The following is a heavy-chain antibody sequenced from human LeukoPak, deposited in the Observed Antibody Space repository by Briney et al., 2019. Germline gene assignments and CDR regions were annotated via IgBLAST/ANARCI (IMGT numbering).Heavy chain of an antibody. V-gene: IGHV4-38-2*01. D-gene: IGHD3-16*01. CDR3: ANLGDMITFGGVQAPHDY. J-gene: IGHJ4*02. CDR2: IYYTGNT. Sequence: PSETLSLTCAVSGDSTTGYYWGWIRQPPGKGLEWIGNIYYTGNTYYNASLKSRVTISVDTSKNQFSLKVISMTAADTAVYYCANLGDMITFGGVQAPHDYWGQGTLVTVSS. CDR1: GDSTTGYY.